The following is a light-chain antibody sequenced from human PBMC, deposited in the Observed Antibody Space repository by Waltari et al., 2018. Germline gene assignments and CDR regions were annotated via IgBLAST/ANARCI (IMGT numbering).Light chain of an antibody. Sequence: QAALTQPPSVSKSLGQSVTISCTGTSGDVGAYNDVPWYQHLPGTAPKLLIYGVNKRHSGAFDRFSGSKAGNTASLTISGLQAEYETDYYCCSFRSGSTYIFGGGTRLTVL. CDR3: CSFRSGSTYI. CDR2: GVN. V-gene: IGLV2-11*01. J-gene: IGLJ2*01. CDR1: SGDVGAYND.